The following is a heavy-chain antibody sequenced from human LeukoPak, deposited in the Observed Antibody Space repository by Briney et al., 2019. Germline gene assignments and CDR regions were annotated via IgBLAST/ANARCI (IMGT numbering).Heavy chain of an antibody. V-gene: IGHV3-66*01. Sequence: GGSLRLSCAASGFSVTDSYMSWGRQAPGKAPEGVSVIYIGRSTYYEDSVKGRFTISRDDSKNMLYLQMNGLRVEDTAVYYCARGIEDSTGFWGQGTLVTVSS. CDR3: ARGIEDSTGF. J-gene: IGHJ4*02. CDR1: GFSVTDSY. CDR2: IYIGRST. D-gene: IGHD6-19*01.